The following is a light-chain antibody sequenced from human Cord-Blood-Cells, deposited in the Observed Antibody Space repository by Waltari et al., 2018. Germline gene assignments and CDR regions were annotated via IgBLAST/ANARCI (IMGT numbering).Light chain of an antibody. J-gene: IGKJ2*01. V-gene: IGKV1-39*01. Sequence: DIQMTQSPSSLSASVGDRVTITCRASQSISSYLNWYQQKPGKAPKLLIYAASSLQSGVPSRCSGSGSGTDFTLTISSRQPEDFATYYCQQSYSTPYTLGQGTKLEIK. CDR1: QSISSY. CDR2: AAS. CDR3: QQSYSTPYT.